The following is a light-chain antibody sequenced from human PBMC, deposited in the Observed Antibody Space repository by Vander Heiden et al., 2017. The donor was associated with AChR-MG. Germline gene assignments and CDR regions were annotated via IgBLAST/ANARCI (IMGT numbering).Light chain of an antibody. CDR1: SSNIGADYD. Sequence: QSVLTQPTSVSGAPGQRVTISCTGSSSNIGADYDVHWYQQLPGTAPKLLIYGNRNRPAGVPDRFSGSKSGTSAALAITGLQPEDEADYHCQSFDSSLGGFWVFGGGTKLTVL. CDR3: QSFDSSLGGFWV. J-gene: IGLJ3*02. V-gene: IGLV1-40*01. CDR2: GNR.